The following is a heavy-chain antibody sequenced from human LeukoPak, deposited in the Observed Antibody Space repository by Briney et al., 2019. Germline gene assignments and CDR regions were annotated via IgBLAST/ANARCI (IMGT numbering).Heavy chain of an antibody. CDR3: ASGWFGSFDY. Sequence: PGGSLRLSCAASGFTFSSYSMNWVRQAPGKGLEWVSYISSSSSTIYYADSVKGRFTISRDNAKNSLYLQMNSLRAEDTAVYYCASGWFGSFDYWGQGTLVTVSS. CDR2: ISSSSSTI. D-gene: IGHD6-19*01. V-gene: IGHV3-48*01. J-gene: IGHJ4*02. CDR1: GFTFSSYS.